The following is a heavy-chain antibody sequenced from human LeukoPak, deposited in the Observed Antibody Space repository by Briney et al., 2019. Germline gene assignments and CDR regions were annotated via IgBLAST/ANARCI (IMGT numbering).Heavy chain of an antibody. Sequence: PSETLSLTCTVSGGSIRTGGYYWSWVRQPPGKGLEWIGCIYHIGTTYYNPSLKSRVTMSVDWSKNQFSLNVSSVTAADTAVYYCARERHGDYGYWGQGTLVTVSS. CDR1: GGSIRTGGYY. J-gene: IGHJ4*02. CDR2: IYHIGTT. D-gene: IGHD4-17*01. CDR3: ARERHGDYGY. V-gene: IGHV4-30-2*01.